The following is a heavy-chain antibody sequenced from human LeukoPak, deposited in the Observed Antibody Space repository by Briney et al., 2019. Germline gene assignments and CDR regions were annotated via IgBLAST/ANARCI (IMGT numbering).Heavy chain of an antibody. D-gene: IGHD3-10*01. CDR3: ARGYYYGSESYWHTKWFDP. J-gene: IGHJ5*02. CDR2: IIPVFGTA. CDR1: GGTFSSYA. Sequence: SVKVSCKASGGTFSSYAISWLRQAPGQGLEWMGGIIPVFGTASYAEKFQGRVTITTDESTTTAYMEMSSLTSEDTAVYYCARGYYYGSESYWHTKWFDPWGQGTLVTVSS. V-gene: IGHV1-69*05.